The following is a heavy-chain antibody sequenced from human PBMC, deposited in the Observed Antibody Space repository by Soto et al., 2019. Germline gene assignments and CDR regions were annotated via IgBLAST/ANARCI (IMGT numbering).Heavy chain of an antibody. J-gene: IGHJ5*02. CDR2: INYAGNT. D-gene: IGHD3-10*01. Sequence: QVQLQESGPGLVKPSETLSLTCTVSGGSISSSSYYWGWIRQPPGKGLEWIGDINYAGNTYYNSSLKSRVTIYADTPKNQFSLKLRCGTAADTAVYYCAARLRGNTYGWRSWIDPWGQGTLVTVSS. V-gene: IGHV4-39*01. CDR1: GGSISSSSYY. CDR3: AARLRGNTYGWRSWIDP.